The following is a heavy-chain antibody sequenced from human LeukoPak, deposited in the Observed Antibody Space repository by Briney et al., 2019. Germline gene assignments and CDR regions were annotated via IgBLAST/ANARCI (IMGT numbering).Heavy chain of an antibody. V-gene: IGHV3-21*04. CDR1: GFTFSSYS. CDR2: ISSSSSYI. J-gene: IGHJ6*02. CDR3: AKKGNYGSDRGYYYGMDV. D-gene: IGHD3-10*01. Sequence: GGSLRLSCAASGFTFSSYSMNWVRQAPGKGLEWVSSISSSSSYIYYADSVKGRFTISRDNAKNSLYLQMNSLGAEDMALYYCAKKGNYGSDRGYYYGMDVWGQGTTVTVSS.